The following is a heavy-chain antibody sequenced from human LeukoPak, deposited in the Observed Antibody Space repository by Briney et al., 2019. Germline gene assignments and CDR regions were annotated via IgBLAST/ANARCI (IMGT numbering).Heavy chain of an antibody. CDR1: GYTFTSNY. CDR2: ISPSGGST. CDR3: AREAITIFGLVRTQTTKGPHRFDP. Sequence: ASVKVSCKAFGYTFTSNYMHWVRQAPGQGPEWMGVISPSGGSTTYAQKFQGRVTLTRDMSTSTDYLELSSLRSEDTAVYYCAREAITIFGLVRTQTTKGPHRFDPWGQGTLVTVSS. D-gene: IGHD3-3*01. J-gene: IGHJ5*02. V-gene: IGHV1-46*01.